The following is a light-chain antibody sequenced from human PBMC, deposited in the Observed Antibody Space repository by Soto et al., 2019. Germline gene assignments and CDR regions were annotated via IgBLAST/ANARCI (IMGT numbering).Light chain of an antibody. CDR3: QQYNKWPRT. V-gene: IGKV3-15*01. J-gene: IGKJ2*01. Sequence: EIVMTQSPATLSVSPGERATLSCRASQSICSDVAWYQQKPGQAPRLLIYGASTTATGIPARFSGSGSGTEFTLTISSLQSEDFAVYNCQQYNKWPRTFGQGTKVDIK. CDR2: GAS. CDR1: QSICSD.